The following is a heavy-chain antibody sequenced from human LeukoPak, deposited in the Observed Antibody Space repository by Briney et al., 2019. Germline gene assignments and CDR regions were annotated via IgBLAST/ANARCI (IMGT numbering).Heavy chain of an antibody. CDR3: ARGYTAADY. V-gene: IGHV4-61*01. D-gene: IGHD5-18*01. CDR2: IYYSGST. CDR1: GGSFSSGSYY. Sequence: SETLSLTCTVSGGSFSSGSYYWRWIRQPPGKGLEWIGYIYYSGSTNYDPSLKSRFTISVDTSKNQFSLKLSSVTAADTAVYYCARGYTAADYWGQGTLVTGSS. J-gene: IGHJ4*02.